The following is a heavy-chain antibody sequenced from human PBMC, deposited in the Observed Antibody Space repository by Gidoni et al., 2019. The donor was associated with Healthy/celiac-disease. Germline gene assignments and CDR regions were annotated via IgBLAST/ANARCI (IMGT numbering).Heavy chain of an antibody. CDR3: ARDLIRVITFGGVIVIDAFDI. V-gene: IGHV1-69*09. J-gene: IGHJ3*02. D-gene: IGHD3-16*02. Sequence: QVQLVQSGAEVKKPGSSVKVSCKASGGTFSSYAISWVRHAPGQGLEWMGRIIPILGIANYAQKFQGRVTITADKSTSTAYMELSSLRSEDTAVYYCARDLIRVITFGGVIVIDAFDIWGQGTMVTVSS. CDR1: GGTFSSYA. CDR2: IIPILGIA.